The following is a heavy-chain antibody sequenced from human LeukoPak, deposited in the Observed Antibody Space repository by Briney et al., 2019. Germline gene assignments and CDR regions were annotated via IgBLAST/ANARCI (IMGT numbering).Heavy chain of an antibody. J-gene: IGHJ6*02. Sequence: ASVKVSCKASGGTFSSYAISWVRQAPGQGLEWMGWISAYNGNTNYAQKLQGRVTMTTDTSTSTAYMELRSLRSDDTAVYYCAREIVVVPAAMAYYYYYGMDVWGQGTTVTVSS. D-gene: IGHD2-2*01. CDR3: AREIVVVPAAMAYYYYYGMDV. CDR1: GGTFSSYA. V-gene: IGHV1-18*01. CDR2: ISAYNGNT.